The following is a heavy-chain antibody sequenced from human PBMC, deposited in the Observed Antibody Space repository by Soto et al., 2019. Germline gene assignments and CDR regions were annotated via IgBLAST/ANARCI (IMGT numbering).Heavy chain of an antibody. CDR2: INSDGSST. Sequence: GGSLRLSCAASGFTFSNSWMHWVRQAPGKGLVWVSRINSDGSSTSYADSVKGRFTISRDNAKNTLYLQINSLRAEDTAVYYCASGLVEYSSSWYDYWGQGTLVTVSS. CDR3: ASGLVEYSSSWYDY. V-gene: IGHV3-74*01. CDR1: GFTFSNSW. D-gene: IGHD6-13*01. J-gene: IGHJ4*02.